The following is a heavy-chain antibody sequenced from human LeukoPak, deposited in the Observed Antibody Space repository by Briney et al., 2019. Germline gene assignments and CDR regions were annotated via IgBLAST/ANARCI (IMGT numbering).Heavy chain of an antibody. J-gene: IGHJ6*03. CDR2: IIPIFGTA. CDR3: ARNVGATTGYYYYYMDV. CDR1: GGTFSSYA. Sequence: SVKVSCKASGGTFSSYAISWVRQAPGQGLEWMGGIIPIFGTANYAQKFQGRVTITTDESTSTAYMELSSLRSEDTAVYYCARNVGATTGYYYYYMDVWGEGTTVTVSS. V-gene: IGHV1-69*05. D-gene: IGHD1-26*01.